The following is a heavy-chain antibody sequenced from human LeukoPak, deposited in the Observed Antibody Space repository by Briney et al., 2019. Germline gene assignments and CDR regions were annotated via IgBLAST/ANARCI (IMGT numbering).Heavy chain of an antibody. CDR3: AREYNSGPKQTDAFDI. CDR1: GFTFSSYA. D-gene: IGHD3-22*01. J-gene: IGHJ3*02. V-gene: IGHV3-74*01. Sequence: PGGSLRLSCAASGFTFSSYAMSWVRQVPGKGLVWVSRISGDEIWTSYADSVKGRFIISRDNAKDTLYLQMNSLRTEDTAVYYCAREYNSGPKQTDAFDIWGQGTLVTVSS. CDR2: ISGDEIWT.